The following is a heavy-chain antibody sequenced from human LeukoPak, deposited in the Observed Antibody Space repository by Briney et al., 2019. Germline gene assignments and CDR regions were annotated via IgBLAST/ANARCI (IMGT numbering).Heavy chain of an antibody. CDR2: ISTVGSTK. CDR1: GFAFGGSA. D-gene: IGHD4-17*01. J-gene: IGHJ4*02. V-gene: IGHV3-48*03. CDR3: ARSDDYGDSLVAY. Sequence: PGGSLRLSCAASGFAFGGSAMHWVRQAPGKGLEWISYISTVGSTKYYADSVKGRFTISRDNAKNSLYLQMNSLRAEDTGVYYCARSDDYGDSLVAYWGQGTLVTVSS.